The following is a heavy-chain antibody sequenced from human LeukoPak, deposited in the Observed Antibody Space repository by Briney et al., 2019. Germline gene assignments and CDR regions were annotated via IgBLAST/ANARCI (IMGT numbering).Heavy chain of an antibody. CDR3: ARDGTAAGLYFDL. J-gene: IGHJ4*01. Sequence: PGGSLRLSCAVSGFTFSSYWMNWVRQAPGKGLEWVASIRQDGGEKSYVDSVKGRFTIFRDNTKNSLYLQMSSLRAEDTAVYYCARDGTAAGLYFDLWGQGTLVTVSS. D-gene: IGHD6-13*01. V-gene: IGHV3-7*01. CDR2: IRQDGGEK. CDR1: GFTFSSYW.